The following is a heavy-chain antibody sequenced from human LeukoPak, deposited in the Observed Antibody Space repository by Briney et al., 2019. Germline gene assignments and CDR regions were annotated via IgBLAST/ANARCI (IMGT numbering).Heavy chain of an antibody. D-gene: IGHD5-18*01. CDR3: ARRRGYSYGYYDY. CDR2: IYYSGST. V-gene: IGHV4-39*01. J-gene: IGHJ4*02. Sequence: NPSETLSLTCTVSGGSISSSSYYWGWIRQPPGKGLEWVGSIYYSGSTYYNPSLKSRVTISVDTSKNQFSLKLSSVTAADTAVYYCARRRGYSYGYYDYWGQGTLVTVSS. CDR1: GGSISSSSYY.